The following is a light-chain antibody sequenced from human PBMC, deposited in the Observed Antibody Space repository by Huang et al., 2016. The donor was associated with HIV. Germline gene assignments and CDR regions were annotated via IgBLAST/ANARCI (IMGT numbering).Light chain of an antibody. Sequence: DIQMTQSPSSLSASVGARVTITCRASQSISSYLNLYQQKPGKAPKLLIYAASSLQSGVPSGFSGSGSGADFNLSISSLQPEEFATYYCEQRYSTPPYTFGQGTKLGIK. CDR1: QSISSY. CDR2: AAS. CDR3: EQRYSTPPYT. V-gene: IGKV1-39*01. J-gene: IGKJ2*01.